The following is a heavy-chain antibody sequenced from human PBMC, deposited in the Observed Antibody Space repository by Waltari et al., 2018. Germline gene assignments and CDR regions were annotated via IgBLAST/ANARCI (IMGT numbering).Heavy chain of an antibody. CDR2: MNPNSGNT. D-gene: IGHD1-26*01. J-gene: IGHJ6*02. CDR3: ARAWLAPATTWYGMDV. CDR1: GYTLTELS. Sequence: QVQLVQSGAEVKKPGASVKVSCKVSGYTLTELSMHWVRQATGQGLEWMGWMNPNSGNTGYAQKFQGRVTITRNTSISTAYMERSSLRSEDTAVYYCARAWLAPATTWYGMDVWGQGTTVTVSS. V-gene: IGHV1-8*03.